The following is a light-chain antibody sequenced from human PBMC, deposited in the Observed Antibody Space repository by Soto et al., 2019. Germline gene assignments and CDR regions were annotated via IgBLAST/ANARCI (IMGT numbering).Light chain of an antibody. Sequence: ALTQPRSVSGSPGQSVTISCTGTSSDVGGYNYVSWYQQHPGKAPKLMIYDVTKRPSGVPDRFSGSKSGNTASLTISGLQAEDEADYYCCSYAGTYTFSYVFGTWTKLTVL. CDR1: SSDVGGYNY. J-gene: IGLJ1*01. V-gene: IGLV2-11*01. CDR3: CSYAGTYTFSYV. CDR2: DVT.